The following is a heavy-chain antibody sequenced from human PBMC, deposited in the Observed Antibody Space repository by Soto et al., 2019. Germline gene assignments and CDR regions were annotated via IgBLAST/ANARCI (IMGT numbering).Heavy chain of an antibody. CDR2: ISGSADST. CDR1: GFSFSRFA. CDR3: AKTRVVMIYAIYGYGMDV. D-gene: IGHD2-8*01. Sequence: GGSLRLSCAASGFSFSRFAMNWVRQAPGKGLEWVSIISGSADSTFYADSVKGRFTISRDNSKSTLYLQINSLRAEDTAVYYCAKTRVVMIYAIYGYGMDVWGQGTTVTVSS. V-gene: IGHV3-23*01. J-gene: IGHJ6*02.